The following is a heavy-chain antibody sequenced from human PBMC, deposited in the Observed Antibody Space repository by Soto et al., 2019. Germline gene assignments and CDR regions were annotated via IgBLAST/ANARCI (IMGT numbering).Heavy chain of an antibody. J-gene: IGHJ4*02. Sequence: PGGSLRLSCAASGFTFSNYWIHWVRQVPGRGLVWVSRIDGDGSSTTYADSVKGRFTISRDNAKNTLYLQMKGLRAEETAVYYCVREGAPYCSRTSCLRPFDHWGQGTLVTVSS. D-gene: IGHD2-2*01. CDR2: IDGDGSST. V-gene: IGHV3-74*01. CDR1: GFTFSNYW. CDR3: VREGAPYCSRTSCLRPFDH.